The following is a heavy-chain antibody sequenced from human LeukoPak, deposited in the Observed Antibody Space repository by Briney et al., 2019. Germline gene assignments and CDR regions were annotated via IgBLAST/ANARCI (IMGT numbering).Heavy chain of an antibody. CDR1: GFTFSNYA. CDR2: ISDSGGST. V-gene: IGHV3-23*01. Sequence: GGSLRLSCVASGFTFSNYAMTRVRQAPGKGLEWVSAISDSGGSTYYADSVKGRFTISRDNSKNTLYLQMNSLRAEDTAVYYCANGVVRGFIKNGMDVWGKGTTVTVSS. J-gene: IGHJ6*04. D-gene: IGHD3-10*01. CDR3: ANGVVRGFIKNGMDV.